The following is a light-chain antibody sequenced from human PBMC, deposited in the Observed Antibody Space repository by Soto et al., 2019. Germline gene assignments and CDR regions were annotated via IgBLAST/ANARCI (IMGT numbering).Light chain of an antibody. Sequence: NFMLTEPHSVSESPGKTVTISCTRSSGSIASSYVQWYQQRPGSAPTTVIYEDNQRPSGVPDRFSGSIDSSSNSASLTISGLKTEDEADYYCQSYDSSNFVVFGGGTQLTVL. CDR2: EDN. CDR3: QSYDSSNFVV. CDR1: SGSIASSY. J-gene: IGLJ2*01. V-gene: IGLV6-57*04.